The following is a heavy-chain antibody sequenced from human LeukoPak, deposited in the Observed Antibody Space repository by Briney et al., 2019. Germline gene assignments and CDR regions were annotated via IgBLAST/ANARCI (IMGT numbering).Heavy chain of an antibody. Sequence: RGFLRLSCAASGFTFSSYAMHWVRQAPGKGLEYVSAISSNGGSTYYANSVKGRFTISRDNSKNTLYLQMGSLRAEDMAVYYCARGTRGFDYWGQGTLVTV. V-gene: IGHV3-64*01. CDR1: GFTFSSYA. CDR2: ISSNGGST. J-gene: IGHJ4*02. CDR3: ARGTRGFDY. D-gene: IGHD3-10*01.